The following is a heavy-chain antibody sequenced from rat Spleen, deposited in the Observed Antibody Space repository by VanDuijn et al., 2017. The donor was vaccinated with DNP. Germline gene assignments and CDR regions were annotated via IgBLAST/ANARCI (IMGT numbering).Heavy chain of an antibody. CDR2: INSAGST. D-gene: IGHD1-11*01. CDR1: GYSITSSYR. J-gene: IGHJ1*01. V-gene: IGHV3-3*01. Sequence: EIQLQESGPGLVKPSQSLSLTCSVTGYSITSSYRWNWIRKFPGNKLEWMGYINSAGSTNYNPSLKSRISIARDTSKNQFFLQLNSVTTEDTATYYCARGLNYGGYNYYWYFDFWGPGVMVTVSS. CDR3: ARGLNYGGYNYYWYFDF.